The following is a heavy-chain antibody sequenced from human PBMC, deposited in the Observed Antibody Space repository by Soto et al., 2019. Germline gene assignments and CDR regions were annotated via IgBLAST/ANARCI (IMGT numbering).Heavy chain of an antibody. Sequence: SETLSLTCTVSGGSISSYYWSWIRQPPGKGLEWIGYIYYSGSTNYNPSLKSRVTISVDTSNNQFALKLSSVTAADTVVYYCSRVQAERYFDWSPAGGWFDPWGQGTLVTVSS. CDR3: SRVQAERYFDWSPAGGWFDP. J-gene: IGHJ5*02. CDR1: GGSISSYY. V-gene: IGHV4-59*01. CDR2: IYYSGST. D-gene: IGHD3-9*01.